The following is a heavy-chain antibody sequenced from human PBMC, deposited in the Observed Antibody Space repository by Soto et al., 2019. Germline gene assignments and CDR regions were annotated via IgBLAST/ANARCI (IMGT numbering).Heavy chain of an antibody. V-gene: IGHV1-8*01. Sequence: QVQLVQSGAEVKKPGASVKVSCKASGYTITSDDINWVRQATGQGLEGMGWMNPNSVNTDYAQKFQGRVTMTRNTSISTAYMELSSLRSEDTAVYYCARSVRSLEWLLRPHPMDVWGKGTTVTVSS. D-gene: IGHD3-3*01. CDR1: GYTITSDD. CDR3: ARSVRSLEWLLRPHPMDV. CDR2: MNPNSVNT. J-gene: IGHJ6*03.